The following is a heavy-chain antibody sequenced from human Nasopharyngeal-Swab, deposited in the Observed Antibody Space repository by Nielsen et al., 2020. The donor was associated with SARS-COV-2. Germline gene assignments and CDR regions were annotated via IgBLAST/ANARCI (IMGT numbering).Heavy chain of an antibody. CDR2: IYYSGST. CDR3: ARPATTAQSDAFDI. Sequence: SETLSLTCTVSGGSISSYYWSWIRQPPGKGLEWIGYIYYSGSTNYNPSLKSRVTISVDTSKNRFSLRLNSVTAADTAVHYCARPATTAQSDAFDIWGQGTMVTVS. V-gene: IGHV4-59*08. J-gene: IGHJ3*02. D-gene: IGHD1-1*01. CDR1: GGSISSYY.